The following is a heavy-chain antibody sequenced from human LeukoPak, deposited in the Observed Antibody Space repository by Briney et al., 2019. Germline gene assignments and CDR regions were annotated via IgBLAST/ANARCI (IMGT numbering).Heavy chain of an antibody. V-gene: IGHV4-59*04. D-gene: IGHD6-19*01. Sequence: SETLSLTCTVSGGSISSYYWSWIRQPPGKGLEWIGYIYYSGSTYYNPSLESQVTISVDTSKNQFSLKLSSVTAADTAVYYCATSGWYLLPGVYWGQGTLVTVSS. CDR1: GGSISSYY. CDR3: ATSGWYLLPGVY. CDR2: IYYSGST. J-gene: IGHJ4*02.